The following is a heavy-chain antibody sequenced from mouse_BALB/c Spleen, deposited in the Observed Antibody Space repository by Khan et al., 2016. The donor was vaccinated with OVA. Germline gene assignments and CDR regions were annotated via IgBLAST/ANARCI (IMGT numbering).Heavy chain of an antibody. Sequence: QVQLQQSGAELARPGASLKMSCKASGYTFTSYTIHWIKLRPGQGLEWIGYIIPSNGYTNYNQKFKDKATLTADKSSTKAYMQLRSLTSDASAIYISVRDGAYHRNDGWFAYWGQGTLVTVSA. CDR3: VRDGAYHRNDGWFAY. D-gene: IGHD2-14*01. V-gene: IGHV1-4*01. CDR1: GYTFTSYT. J-gene: IGHJ3*01. CDR2: IIPSNGYT.